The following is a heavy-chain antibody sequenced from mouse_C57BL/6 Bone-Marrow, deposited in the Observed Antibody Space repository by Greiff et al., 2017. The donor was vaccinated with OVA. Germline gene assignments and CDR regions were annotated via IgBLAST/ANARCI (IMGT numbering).Heavy chain of an antibody. Sequence: QVQLQQPGAELVKPGASVKLSCKASGYTFTSYWMQWVKQRPGQGLEWIGEIDPSDSYTTYNQKLKGTATLTVDTSSSTAHMQLSSLTSEDSAVYYCARGGAYYSNFYYYAMDYWGQGTSVTVSS. CDR1: GYTFTSYW. J-gene: IGHJ4*01. CDR3: ARGGAYYSNFYYYAMDY. CDR2: IDPSDSYT. D-gene: IGHD2-5*01. V-gene: IGHV1-50*01.